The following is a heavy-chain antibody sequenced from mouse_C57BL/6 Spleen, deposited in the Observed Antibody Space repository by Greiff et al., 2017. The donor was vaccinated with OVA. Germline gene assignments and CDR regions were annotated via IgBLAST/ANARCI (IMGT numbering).Heavy chain of an antibody. D-gene: IGHD2-3*01. J-gene: IGHJ2*01. CDR2: IYPGSGNT. Sequence: QVQLQQSGAELVRPGASVKLSCKASGYTFTDYYINWVKQRPGQGLEWIARIYPGSGNTYYNEKFKGKATLTAEKSSSTAYMQLSSLTSEDSAVYFCARCDGSQDFDYWGQGTTLTVSS. CDR3: ARCDGSQDFDY. CDR1: GYTFTDYY. V-gene: IGHV1-76*01.